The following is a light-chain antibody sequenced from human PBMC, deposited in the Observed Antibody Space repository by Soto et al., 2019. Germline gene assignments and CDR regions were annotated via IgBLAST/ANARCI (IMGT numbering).Light chain of an antibody. CDR3: QQYNSWT. CDR1: QSVRTY. V-gene: IGKV3D-15*01. Sequence: EIVLTHSPVTLSLSPWEIATLSCRASQSVRTYLAWYQVKPGQAPRLLIYDASRRASGVPARFSGSGSGTDFTLTISSLQPDDFATYYCQQYNSWTFGQGTKVDIK. J-gene: IGKJ1*01. CDR2: DAS.